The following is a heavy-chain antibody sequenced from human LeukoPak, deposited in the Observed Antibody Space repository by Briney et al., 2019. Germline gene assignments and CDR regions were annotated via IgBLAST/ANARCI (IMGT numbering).Heavy chain of an antibody. D-gene: IGHD3-22*01. J-gene: IGHJ4*02. Sequence: GGSLRLSCVASGFTFSGYWMSWVRQAPGKGLEWVANINEDERIKHYVDSVKGRFTISRDNAKNSVFLQMNSLRDADTALYYCATSDDSSGSDWGQGILVTVSS. CDR1: GFTFSGYW. CDR2: INEDERIK. CDR3: ATSDDSSGSD. V-gene: IGHV3-7*01.